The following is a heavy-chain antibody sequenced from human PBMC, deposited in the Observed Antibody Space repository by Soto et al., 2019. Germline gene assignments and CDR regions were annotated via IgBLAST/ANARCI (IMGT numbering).Heavy chain of an antibody. V-gene: IGHV4-31*03. CDR2: IYYSGST. Sequence: SETLSLTCTVSGGSISSGGYYWSWIRQHPGKGLEWIGYIYYSGSTYYNPSLKSRVTISVDTSKNQFSLKLSSVTAADTAVYYCASSAYYYDSSGCIFDYWGQGTLVTVSS. CDR1: GGSISSGGYY. J-gene: IGHJ4*02. D-gene: IGHD3-22*01. CDR3: ASSAYYYDSSGCIFDY.